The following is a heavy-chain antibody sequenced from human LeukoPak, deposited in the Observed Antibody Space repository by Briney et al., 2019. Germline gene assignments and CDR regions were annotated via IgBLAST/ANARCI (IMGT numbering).Heavy chain of an antibody. Sequence: PSETLSLTCAVYGGSFDGYYWGWIRQTPGKGLEWIGEINHSGDTNHNPSLKSRVTLSVDTSKNQFSLKLRSVTAADTAVFYCARARGAEAIDSWGQGTLVTVSS. CDR2: INHSGDT. V-gene: IGHV4-34*01. J-gene: IGHJ4*02. D-gene: IGHD6-25*01. CDR1: GGSFDGYY. CDR3: ARARGAEAIDS.